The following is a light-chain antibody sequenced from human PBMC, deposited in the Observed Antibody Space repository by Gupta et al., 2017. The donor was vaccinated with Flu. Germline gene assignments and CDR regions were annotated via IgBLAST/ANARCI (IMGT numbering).Light chain of an antibody. J-gene: IGLJ2*01. CDR2: SNA. CDR3: ADWDDSLNGQV. Sequence: QSVLYQRPSASGTPCQRVTIPCSGSTSNIGSNTVNWYQQFPGTAPKLLMYSNAQRPSGVPDRFSGSKSGTSASLAISGLQAEDEADFYCADWDDSLNGQVFGAGTRLTVL. CDR1: TSNIGSNT. V-gene: IGLV1-44*01.